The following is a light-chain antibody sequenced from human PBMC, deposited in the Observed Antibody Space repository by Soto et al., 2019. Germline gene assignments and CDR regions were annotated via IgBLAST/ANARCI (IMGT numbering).Light chain of an antibody. CDR3: SSYAGSNNPFV. CDR1: SSDVGGYNY. J-gene: IGLJ1*01. Sequence: QSALTQPPSASGSPGQSVTISCTGTSSDVGGYNYVSWYQQHPDKAPKLMIYEVSKRPSGVPDRFSVSKSGNTASLTVSGLQAEDEADYYCSSYAGSNNPFVFGTGTKLTVL. V-gene: IGLV2-8*01. CDR2: EVS.